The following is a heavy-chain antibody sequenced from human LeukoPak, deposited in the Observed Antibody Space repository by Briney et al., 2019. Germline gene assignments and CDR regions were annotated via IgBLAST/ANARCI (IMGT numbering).Heavy chain of an antibody. CDR3: ARGTYYYEF. V-gene: IGHV3-7*04. CDR1: KFTFSNYF. J-gene: IGHJ4*02. D-gene: IGHD3-16*01. CDR2: MNQLGNEK. Sequence: PGGSLRLSCAASKFTFSNYFMSWVRQAPGKGLEWVASMNQLGNEKKYLDSVKGRFTISRDNAKNSLYLQMNSLRAEDTAVYYCARGTYYYEFWGQGTLVTVSS.